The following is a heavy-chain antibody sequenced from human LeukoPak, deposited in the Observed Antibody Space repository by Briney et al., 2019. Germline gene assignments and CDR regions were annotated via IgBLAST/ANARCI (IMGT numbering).Heavy chain of an antibody. CDR2: ISWDGSVT. J-gene: IGHJ4*02. D-gene: IGHD2-21*01. CDR3: AKEMGLRWLWSYYFDS. V-gene: IGHV3-43*01. CDR1: GFNFDDYT. Sequence: GGSLRLSCEVSGFNFDDYTLHWVRQVPGKGLEWVSLISWDGSVTSYAESVKGRFTISRDNNKKSLFLQMNSLTKEDTALYYCAKEMGLRWLWSYYFDSWGQGTLVTVSS.